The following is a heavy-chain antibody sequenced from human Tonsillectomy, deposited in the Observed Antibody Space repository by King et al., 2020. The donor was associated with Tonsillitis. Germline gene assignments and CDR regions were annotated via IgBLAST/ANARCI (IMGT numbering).Heavy chain of an antibody. CDR1: GFTFSSYG. V-gene: IGHV3-33*05. CDR2: ISYDGSNK. Sequence: VQLVESGGDVVQPGRSLRLSCAASGFTFSSYGMHWVRQAPDKGLQWVAVISYDGSNKYYADSVKGRFTISRDNSKNTLYVQMNSLRAEDTAVYYCARGKGDYWGQGTLVTVSS. J-gene: IGHJ4*02. CDR3: ARGKGDY.